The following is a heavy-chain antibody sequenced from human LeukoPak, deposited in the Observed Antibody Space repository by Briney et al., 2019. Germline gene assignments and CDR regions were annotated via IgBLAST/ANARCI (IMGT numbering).Heavy chain of an antibody. J-gene: IGHJ4*02. V-gene: IGHV3-30-3*01. Sequence: GGSLRLSCAASGFTFSSYAMHWVRQAPGKGLEWVAVISYDGSNKYYADSVKGRFTISRDNAKDSLYLQMNSLRAEDTAVYYCARDTGYYDSSGYVTANFDYWGQGTLVTVSS. CDR2: ISYDGSNK. CDR1: GFTFSSYA. D-gene: IGHD3-22*01. CDR3: ARDTGYYDSSGYVTANFDY.